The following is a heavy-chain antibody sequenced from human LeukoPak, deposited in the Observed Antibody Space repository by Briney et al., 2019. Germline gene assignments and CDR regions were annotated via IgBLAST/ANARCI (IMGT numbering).Heavy chain of an antibody. CDR2: XXXSGGRM. CDR1: GFAFSSYX. CDR3: AKDLGGDSSNWPLNWFDP. J-gene: IGHJ5*02. Sequence: GGSLRLSCAASGFAFSSYXXXXXXXAXXKXXEXXXXXXXSGGRMYYADSVKGRFTISRDNSKNTVYLQMNSLRAEDTAVYYCAKDLGGDSSNWPLNWFDPWGQGTLVTVSS. V-gene: IGHV3-23*01. D-gene: IGHD6-13*01.